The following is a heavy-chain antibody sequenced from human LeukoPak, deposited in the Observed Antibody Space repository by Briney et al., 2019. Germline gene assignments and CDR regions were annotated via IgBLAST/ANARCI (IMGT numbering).Heavy chain of an antibody. D-gene: IGHD3-9*01. Sequence: GGSLRLSCAASGFTFSNYWMTWVRQAPGKGLEWVAVIWYDGSNKYYADSVKGRFTISRDNSKNTLYLQMNSLRAEDTAVYYCARDRVLRYFDWLLPDYYYYGMDVWGQGTTVTVSS. CDR3: ARDRVLRYFDWLLPDYYYYGMDV. J-gene: IGHJ6*02. V-gene: IGHV3-33*08. CDR1: GFTFSNYW. CDR2: IWYDGSNK.